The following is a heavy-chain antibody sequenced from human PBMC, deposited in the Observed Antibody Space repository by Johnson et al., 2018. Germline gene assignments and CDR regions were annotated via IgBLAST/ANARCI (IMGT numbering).Heavy chain of an antibody. J-gene: IGHJ4*02. Sequence: VQLVESGGGLVQPGGSLRLSCAASGFTFSSYAMSWVRQAPGRGLEWVSTISDSGSSTYYADSVKGRFTISRDNSKNTLFLQMNSLRAEDTAVYYCSGYYYGSGSYYRDFDYWGQGTLVTVSS. V-gene: IGHV3-23*04. D-gene: IGHD3-10*01. CDR2: ISDSGSST. CDR3: SGYYYGSGSYYRDFDY. CDR1: GFTFSSYA.